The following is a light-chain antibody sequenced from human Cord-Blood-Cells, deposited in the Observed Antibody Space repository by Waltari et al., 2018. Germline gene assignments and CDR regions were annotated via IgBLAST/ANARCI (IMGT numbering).Light chain of an antibody. Sequence: EIVLTQSPGTLSLSPGERATLSCRASQSVSSSYLAWYQQKPGQAPRLLIDGASSRATGIPDRFRGSGSETDFTLTISRLEPEDFAVYYCQQYGSSRPDYTFGQGTKLEIK. J-gene: IGKJ2*01. CDR2: GAS. CDR1: QSVSSSY. V-gene: IGKV3-20*01. CDR3: QQYGSSRPDYT.